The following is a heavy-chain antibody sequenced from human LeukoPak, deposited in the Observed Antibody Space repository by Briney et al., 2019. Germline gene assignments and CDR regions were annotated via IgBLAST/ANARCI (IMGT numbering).Heavy chain of an antibody. Sequence: AGGSLRLSCAASGFTFNDYYMIWIRQAPGKGLEWLSYINIGGTNTHYADSVKGRFTISRDNAKKSLYLEMNNLRAEDTAVYYCATDGAGFDTWGQGVLVTVSS. CDR3: ATDGAGFDT. CDR1: GFTFNDYY. V-gene: IGHV3-11*01. CDR2: INIGGTNT. J-gene: IGHJ5*02.